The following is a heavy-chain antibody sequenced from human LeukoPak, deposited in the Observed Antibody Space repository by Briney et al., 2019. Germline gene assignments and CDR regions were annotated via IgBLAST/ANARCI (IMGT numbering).Heavy chain of an antibody. J-gene: IGHJ4*02. CDR1: GFTFSSYW. CDR3: ASPSHYGGSPFDY. Sequence: PGGSLRPSCAASGFTFSSYWMHWVRQAPGKGLVWVSRINSDGSSTSYADSVKGRFTISRDNAKNTLYLQMNSLRAEDTAVYYCASPSHYGGSPFDYWGQGTLVTVSS. D-gene: IGHD4-23*01. V-gene: IGHV3-74*01. CDR2: INSDGSST.